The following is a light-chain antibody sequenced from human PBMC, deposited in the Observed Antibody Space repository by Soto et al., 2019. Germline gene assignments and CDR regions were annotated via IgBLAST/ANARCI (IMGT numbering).Light chain of an antibody. CDR3: QQYKNWPSVT. Sequence: EIMMTQSPVTPSVSPGERATLSCRASQSVRGNLAWYQQKPGQAPRLLIYGASTRATGIPARFSGSGSGTEFTLTISSLQSEDFAIYYCQQYKNWPSVTFGQGTRLEIK. J-gene: IGKJ5*01. CDR1: QSVRGN. CDR2: GAS. V-gene: IGKV3-15*01.